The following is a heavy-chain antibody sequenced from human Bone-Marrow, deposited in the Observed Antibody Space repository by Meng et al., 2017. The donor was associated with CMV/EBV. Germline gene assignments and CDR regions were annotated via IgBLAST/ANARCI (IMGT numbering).Heavy chain of an antibody. D-gene: IGHD6-6*01. CDR2: IYPGDSAT. Sequence: GESLKISCEGSGYRFSNYWIGWVRQMPGKGLEWMGVIYPGDSATRYSPSFKGQVTISADKYINTAFLQWNSLKASDTAIYYCARQWSSSWSKPNYYYGLDVWGEGTTVTVSS. CDR1: GYRFSNYW. V-gene: IGHV5-51*01. CDR3: ARQWSSSWSKPNYYYGLDV. J-gene: IGHJ6*01.